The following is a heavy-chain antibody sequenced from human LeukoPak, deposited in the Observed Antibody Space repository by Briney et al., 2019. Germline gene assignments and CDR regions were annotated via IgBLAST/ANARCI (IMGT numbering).Heavy chain of an antibody. Sequence: SETLSLTCTVSGGSISSYYWSWIRQPPGKGLEWIGYIYYSGSTNYNPSLKSRVSISVDTSKNQFSLKLSSVTAADTAVYYCARSGSYGEIFDYWGQGTLVTVSS. D-gene: IGHD1-26*01. J-gene: IGHJ4*02. CDR2: IYYSGST. CDR1: GGSISSYY. V-gene: IGHV4-59*01. CDR3: ARSGSYGEIFDY.